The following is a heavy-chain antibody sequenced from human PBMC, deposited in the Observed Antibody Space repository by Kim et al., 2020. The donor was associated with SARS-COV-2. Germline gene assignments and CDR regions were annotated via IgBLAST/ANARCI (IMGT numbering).Heavy chain of an antibody. CDR3: ASFRGAALSSYYYFGMDV. Sequence: SETLSLTCAVYGGSFSGYYWSWIRQPPGKGLEWIGEVNHSGSTNYNPSLKSRVTLSVDTSKNQISLKLSSVTAADTAVYYCASFRGAALSSYYYFGMDVWGQGTTVTVPS. CDR1: GGSFSGYY. CDR2: VNHSGST. J-gene: IGHJ6*02. V-gene: IGHV4-34*01. D-gene: IGHD3-10*01.